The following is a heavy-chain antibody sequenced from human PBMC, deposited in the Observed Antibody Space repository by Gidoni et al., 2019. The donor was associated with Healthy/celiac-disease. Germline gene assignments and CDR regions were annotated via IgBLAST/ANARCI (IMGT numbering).Heavy chain of an antibody. J-gene: IGHJ4*02. CDR3: AKDGHGGKLWFGELPSFDY. CDR1: GFTFSSYA. V-gene: IGHV3-23*04. D-gene: IGHD3-10*01. Sequence: EVQLVESGGGLVQPGGSLRLSCAASGFTFSSYAMSWVRQAPGKGLEWVSAISGSGGSTYYADSVKGRFTISRDNSKNTLYLQMNSLRAEDTAVYYCAKDGHGGKLWFGELPSFDYWGQGTLVTVSS. CDR2: ISGSGGST.